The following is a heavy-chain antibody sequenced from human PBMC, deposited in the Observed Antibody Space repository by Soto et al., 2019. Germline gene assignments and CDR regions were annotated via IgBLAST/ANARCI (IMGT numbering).Heavy chain of an antibody. CDR2: IYYSGST. CDR1: GGSISSSSYY. D-gene: IGHD6-19*01. J-gene: IGHJ5*02. V-gene: IGHV4-39*01. CDR3: ARHRAHSSGWYRGGNWFDP. Sequence: SETLSLTCTVSGGSISSSSYYWGWIRQPPGKGLEWIGSIYYSGSTYYNPSLKSRVTISVDTSKNQFSLKLSSVTAADTAVYYCARHRAHSSGWYRGGNWFDPWGQGTLVTVSS.